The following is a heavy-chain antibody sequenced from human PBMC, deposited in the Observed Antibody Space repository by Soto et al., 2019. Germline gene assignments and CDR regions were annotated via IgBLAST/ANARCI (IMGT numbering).Heavy chain of an antibody. J-gene: IGHJ4*02. V-gene: IGHV4-39*01. CDR2: IYYSGST. CDR3: ARHTPAISISDH. CDR1: GGSISSSSYY. D-gene: IGHD2-15*01. Sequence: QPQLQESGPGLVKPSETLSLTCTVSGGSISSSSYYWGWIRQPPGKGLEWIGSIYYSGSTYYNPSLKSRVTISVDTSKNQFSLKLSSVTAADTAVYCCARHTPAISISDHWGQGALVTVSS.